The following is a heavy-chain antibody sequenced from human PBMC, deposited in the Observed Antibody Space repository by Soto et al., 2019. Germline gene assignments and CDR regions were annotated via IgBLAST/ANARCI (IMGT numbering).Heavy chain of an antibody. CDR1: GGTFSMYG. D-gene: IGHD3-16*01. CDR2: IIPISGTP. Sequence: QVQLVQSGAEVKKPGSSVKVSCKASGGTFSMYGITWVRQAPGQGLDWMGGIIPISGTPNYAQKFQGRVTITADESTSTGYMELSSLRSEDTAVYYCARAAYTSMATQWFDPWGQGTLVTVSS. CDR3: ARAAYTSMATQWFDP. V-gene: IGHV1-69*01. J-gene: IGHJ5*02.